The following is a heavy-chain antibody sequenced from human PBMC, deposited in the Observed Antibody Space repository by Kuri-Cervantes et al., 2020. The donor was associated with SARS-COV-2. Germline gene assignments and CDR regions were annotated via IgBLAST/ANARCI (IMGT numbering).Heavy chain of an antibody. D-gene: IGHD2-2*01. V-gene: IGHV1-2*02. CDR3: ARDGDCSSTSCSNWFDP. Sequence: ASVKVSCKASGYTFTGYYMHWVRQAPGQGLEWMGWINPNSGGTNYAQKFQGRVTITADESTSTAYMELSSLRSEDTAVYYCARDGDCSSTSCSNWFDPWGQGTLVTVSS. J-gene: IGHJ5*02. CDR2: INPNSGGT. CDR1: GYTFTGYY.